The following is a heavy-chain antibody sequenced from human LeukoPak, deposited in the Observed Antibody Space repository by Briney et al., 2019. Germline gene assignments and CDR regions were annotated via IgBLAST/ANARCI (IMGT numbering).Heavy chain of an antibody. Sequence: ASVKVSCKASVYTFSNYHIHWVRQAPGQGIEWMGIINPRYGSTTYAQNFQGRVTMTRDMSTSTVYMELSSLRSEDTAVYYCAREEARDGSTGYYFDYWGQGTLLTVSS. CDR1: VYTFSNYH. CDR3: AREEARDGSTGYYFDY. V-gene: IGHV1-46*01. J-gene: IGHJ4*02. D-gene: IGHD5-24*01. CDR2: INPRYGST.